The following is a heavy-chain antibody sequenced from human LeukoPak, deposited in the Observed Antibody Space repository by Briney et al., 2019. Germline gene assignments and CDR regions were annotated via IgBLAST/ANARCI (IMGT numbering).Heavy chain of an antibody. Sequence: SVKVSCKASGGTFSSYAISWVRQAPGQGLEWMGGIIPIFGTANYAQKFQGRVTITADKSTSTAYMELSSLRSEDTAVYYCARDEPLVDTAMYFWGQGTLVTVSS. J-gene: IGHJ4*02. V-gene: IGHV1-69*06. CDR3: ARDEPLVDTAMYF. D-gene: IGHD5-18*01. CDR1: GGTFSSYA. CDR2: IIPIFGTA.